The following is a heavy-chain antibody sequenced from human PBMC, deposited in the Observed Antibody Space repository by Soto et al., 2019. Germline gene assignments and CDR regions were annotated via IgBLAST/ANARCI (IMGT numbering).Heavy chain of an antibody. CDR2: ITPILSLS. CDR1: GDTFNFYT. Sequence: ASVKFSCKAAGDTFNFYTINWVRQAPGLGLECMVRITPILSLSNYXXKFRGRVXXTSDKSTSTAXMELSSLSSEDTAMYYGAGSSGSGYRAFDYXX. J-gene: IGHJ4*01. V-gene: IGHV1-69*02. D-gene: IGHD3-10*01. CDR3: AGSSGSGYRAFDY.